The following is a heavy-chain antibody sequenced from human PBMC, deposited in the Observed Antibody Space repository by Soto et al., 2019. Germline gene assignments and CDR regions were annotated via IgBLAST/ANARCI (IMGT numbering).Heavy chain of an antibody. J-gene: IGHJ4*02. CDR1: GGSFSGYY. V-gene: IGHV4-59*01. CDR3: ARGPAYIDGWRTFDL. CDR2: TYYNGDT. Sequence: SETLSLTCVVYGGSFSGYYWSWIRQPLGKGPEWIGYTYYNGDTKYNPALRSRVTMSEDTSKNQSSLRLSSVTAADTAVYFCARGPAYIDGWRTFDLWGRGILVTVSS. D-gene: IGHD6-19*01.